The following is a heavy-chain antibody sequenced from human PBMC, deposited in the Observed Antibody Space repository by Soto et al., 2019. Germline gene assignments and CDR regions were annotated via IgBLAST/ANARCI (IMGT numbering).Heavy chain of an antibody. CDR1: GGSISSSS. Sequence: KPSETLSLTCTVSGGSISSSSWSWIRQPPGRGLEWIGYIYNNGRTDYNPSLKSRVTISVDTSKNHFSLKLSSVTPADTAVYYCARARFCTSTSCYHYFDLWGQGTLVTVSS. D-gene: IGHD2-2*01. CDR2: IYNNGRT. CDR3: ARARFCTSTSCYHYFDL. J-gene: IGHJ4*02. V-gene: IGHV4-59*01.